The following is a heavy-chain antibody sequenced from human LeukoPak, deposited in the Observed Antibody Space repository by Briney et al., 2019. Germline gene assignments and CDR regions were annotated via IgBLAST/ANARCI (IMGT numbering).Heavy chain of an antibody. D-gene: IGHD1-26*01. Sequence: GGSLRLSCAASGFTFSSYWMSWVRQAPGKGLEWVANIKQDGSEKYYVDSVKGRFTISRDNAKNSLYLQMNSLRAEDTAVYYCARGVSKWEHATHMDVWGKGTTVTVSS. CDR2: IKQDGSEK. J-gene: IGHJ6*03. V-gene: IGHV3-7*04. CDR1: GFTFSSYW. CDR3: ARGVSKWEHATHMDV.